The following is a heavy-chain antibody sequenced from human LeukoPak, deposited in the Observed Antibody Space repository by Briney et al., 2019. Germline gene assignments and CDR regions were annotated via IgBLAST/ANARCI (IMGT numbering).Heavy chain of an antibody. J-gene: IGHJ4*02. Sequence: GGSLRLSCAASGFTFSSYSLNWVRQAPGKGLEWVSSISSSSSYIYYADSVKGRFTISRDNAKNSLYLQMNSLRAEDAAVYYCAGTRRGYHSLDYWGQGTLVTVSS. CDR3: AGTRRGYHSLDY. D-gene: IGHD3-22*01. CDR1: GFTFSSYS. CDR2: ISSSSSYI. V-gene: IGHV3-21*01.